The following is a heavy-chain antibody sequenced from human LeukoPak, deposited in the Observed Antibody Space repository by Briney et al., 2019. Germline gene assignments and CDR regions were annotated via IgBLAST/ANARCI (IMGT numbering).Heavy chain of an antibody. J-gene: IGHJ4*02. CDR2: ISSGWTNK. CDR3: AKGKEVVGAAGPDY. Sequence: PGGTLRLSCAASGFTFSGFYMIWVRQAPGKGLQWVSYISSGWTNKYYADSVNVRFNISRDNSKNTLYLQMNSLRDEDTAIYYCAKGKEVVGAAGPDYWGQGTLVTVSP. D-gene: IGHD2-15*01. CDR1: GFTFSGFY. V-gene: IGHV3-23*01.